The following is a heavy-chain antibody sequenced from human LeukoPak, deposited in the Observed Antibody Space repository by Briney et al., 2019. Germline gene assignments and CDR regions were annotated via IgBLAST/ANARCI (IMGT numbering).Heavy chain of an antibody. J-gene: IGHJ4*02. CDR2: MNPNSGIT. D-gene: IGHD3-22*01. CDR1: GYSFTNYD. CDR3: AREDFYDSGSNDY. V-gene: IGHV1-8*03. Sequence: ASVKVSCKASGYSFTNYDINWVRQATGQGLEWMGWMNPNSGITAYVQKFQGRVTITRNTSISTAYMELSSLRSEDTAVYYCAREDFYDSGSNDYXGQGTXVTVSS.